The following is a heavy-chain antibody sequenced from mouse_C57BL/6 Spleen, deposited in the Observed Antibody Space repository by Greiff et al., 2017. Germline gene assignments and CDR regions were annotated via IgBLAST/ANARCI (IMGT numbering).Heavy chain of an antibody. CDR3: ARYASLYCYAMDY. CDR2: INPSTGGT. J-gene: IGHJ4*01. V-gene: IGHV1-42*01. D-gene: IGHD6-5*01. CDR1: GYSFTGYY. Sequence: EVQLQQSGPELVKPGASVKISCKASGYSFTGYYMNWVKQSPAKSLEWIGEINPSTGGTTYNQKFKAKATLTVDKSSSTAYMQLKSLTSEDSAVYYCARYASLYCYAMDYWGQGTSVTVSS.